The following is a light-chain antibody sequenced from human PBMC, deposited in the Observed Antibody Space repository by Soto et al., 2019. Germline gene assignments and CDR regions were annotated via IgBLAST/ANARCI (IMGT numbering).Light chain of an antibody. CDR2: GAS. J-gene: IGKJ4*01. CDR1: QTVRNNY. CDR3: QQYGSSLGVT. V-gene: IGKV3-20*01. Sequence: EVVLTQSPGTLSLSPGERATLTCRASQTVRNNYLAWYQQKPGQAPRLLIYGASSRATGIPDRFSGSGSGTDFTLTISRLEPEDFAVYYCQQYGSSLGVTFGGGTKVDIK.